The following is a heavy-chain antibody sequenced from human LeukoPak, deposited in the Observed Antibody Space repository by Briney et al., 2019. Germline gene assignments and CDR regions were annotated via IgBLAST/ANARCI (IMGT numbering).Heavy chain of an antibody. CDR3: ARGGGGLDY. CDR1: GDSVSSNTTG. D-gene: IGHD3-16*01. V-gene: IGHV6-1*01. Sequence: SQTLSLTCAISGDSVSSNTTGWNWIRQSPSSGLEWLGRTYYRSKWYNDYALSMKGRITINPDTSKNQFSLQLNSVTPEDTAVYYCARGGGGLDYWGQGTLVTVSS. CDR2: TYYRSKWYN. J-gene: IGHJ4*02.